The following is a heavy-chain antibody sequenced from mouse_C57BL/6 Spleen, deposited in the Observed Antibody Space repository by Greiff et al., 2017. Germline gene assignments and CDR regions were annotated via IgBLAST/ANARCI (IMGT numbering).Heavy chain of an antibody. Sequence: VKLQESGAELVKPGASVKISCKASGYAFSSYWMNWVKQRPGKGLEWIGQIYPGDGDTNYNGKFKGKATLTADKSSSTAYMQFSSLTSEDSAVYFCARSGVRPGDYLDYWGQGTTLTVSS. D-gene: IGHD1-2*01. V-gene: IGHV1-80*01. J-gene: IGHJ2*01. CDR1: GYAFSSYW. CDR2: IYPGDGDT. CDR3: ARSGVRPGDYLDY.